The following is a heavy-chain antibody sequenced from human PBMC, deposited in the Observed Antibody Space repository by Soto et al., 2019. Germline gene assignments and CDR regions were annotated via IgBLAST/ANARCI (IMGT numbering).Heavy chain of an antibody. Sequence: ASVKVSCKASGYTFTSYGISWVRQAPGQGLEWMGWISAYNGNTNYAQKLQGRVTMTTDTSTSTAYMELRSLRSDDTAVYYCARVIPPIWYYYDSSGYSPGYYYYGMDVWGQGTTVTVSS. D-gene: IGHD3-22*01. CDR3: ARVIPPIWYYYDSSGYSPGYYYYGMDV. CDR1: GYTFTSYG. CDR2: ISAYNGNT. J-gene: IGHJ6*02. V-gene: IGHV1-18*01.